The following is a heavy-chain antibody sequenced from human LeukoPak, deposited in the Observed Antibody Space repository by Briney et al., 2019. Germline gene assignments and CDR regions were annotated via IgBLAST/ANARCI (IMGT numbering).Heavy chain of an antibody. CDR2: ISYDGSNK. J-gene: IGHJ3*02. D-gene: IGHD2-21*01. CDR3: LTIVETDLDAFDI. CDR1: GFTFSSYG. Sequence: PGRSLRLSCAASGFTFSSYGMHWVRQAPGKGLEWVAVISYDGSNKYYADSVKGRFTISRDNAKNTLYLQMNSLRAEDTAVYYCLTIVETDLDAFDIWGQGTKVTVSS. V-gene: IGHV3-30*03.